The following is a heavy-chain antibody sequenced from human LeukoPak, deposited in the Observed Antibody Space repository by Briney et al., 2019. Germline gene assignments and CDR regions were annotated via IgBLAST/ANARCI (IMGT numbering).Heavy chain of an antibody. CDR1: GASVRSHF. Sequence: PSETLSLTCGISGASVRSHFWSWIRQTPGMGLEWIGYISNRGGTAYNPSLRSRVTISVDAPKNEVSLNVRSVSPADTAVYYCAKDVSGTYYAFNVWGQRRTV. J-gene: IGHJ3*01. CDR2: ISNRGGT. CDR3: AKDVSGTYYAFNV. D-gene: IGHD3-22*01. V-gene: IGHV4-59*02.